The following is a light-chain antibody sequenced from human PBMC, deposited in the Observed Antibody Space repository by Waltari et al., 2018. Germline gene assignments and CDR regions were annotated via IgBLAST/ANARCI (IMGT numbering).Light chain of an antibody. V-gene: IGLV1-40*01. CDR3: QSYDSSLSGSDVV. Sequence: QSVLTQPPSVSGAPGQRVTISCTGSSSNIGAGYDVHWYQQLPGTAPKLLIYGNSNRPAGFPCRFSGSKAGTSASLAITGLQAEDEADYYCQSYDSSLSGSDVVFGGGTKLTVL. CDR1: SSNIGAGYD. J-gene: IGLJ2*01. CDR2: GNS.